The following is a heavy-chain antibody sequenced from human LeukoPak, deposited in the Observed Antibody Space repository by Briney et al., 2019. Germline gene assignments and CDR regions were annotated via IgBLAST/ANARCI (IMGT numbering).Heavy chain of an antibody. CDR1: GFTFSSYG. V-gene: IGHV3-23*01. CDR2: ISGSVGST. J-gene: IGHJ4*02. CDR3: AKDQHCSIVWYFDY. Sequence: QSGGSLRLSCAPSGFTFSSYGIRWVRQAPGEGREWVSAISGSVGSTYYADSVKGRFTICRDKSKNTLYLQMNSLRAEDTAVYYCAKDQHCSIVWYFDYWGQGTLVTVSS. D-gene: IGHD2-8*01.